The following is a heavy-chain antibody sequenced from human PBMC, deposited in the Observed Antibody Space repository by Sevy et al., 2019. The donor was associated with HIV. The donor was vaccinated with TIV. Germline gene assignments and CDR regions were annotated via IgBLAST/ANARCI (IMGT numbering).Heavy chain of an antibody. CDR2: INPDSGDP. V-gene: IGHV1-2*02. Sequence: ASVKVSCKASGYTFTGYYMHWMRQAPGQGLEGMGWINPDSGDPTYAPKFQGRVTLTRDTSINTAYMDLRRLKSDDTAVYYCVRDDRDGYFEHWGQGTLVTVSS. J-gene: IGHJ4*02. CDR3: VRDDRDGYFEH. CDR1: GYTFTGYY.